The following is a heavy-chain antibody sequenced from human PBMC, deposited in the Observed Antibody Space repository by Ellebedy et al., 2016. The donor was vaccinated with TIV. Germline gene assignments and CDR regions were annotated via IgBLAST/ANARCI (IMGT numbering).Heavy chain of an antibody. J-gene: IGHJ5*02. CDR1: GFIFSDFQ. CDR2: IAGGGESI. V-gene: IGHV3-11*01. CDR3: ARDTRFIDHQHNWFDP. D-gene: IGHD1-14*01. Sequence: GESLKISCAASGFIFSDFQMSWIRQAPGKGLECISYIAGGGESIYYADSVKGRFTISRDESTSSLYLHLNSLGAEDTAVYYCARDTRFIDHQHNWFDPWGQGTLVTVSS.